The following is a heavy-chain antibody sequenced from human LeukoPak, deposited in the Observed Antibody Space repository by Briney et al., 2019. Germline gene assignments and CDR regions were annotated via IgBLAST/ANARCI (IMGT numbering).Heavy chain of an antibody. CDR3: AKGPRTAPDDAFDI. CDR1: GFTFSNYA. Sequence: GGSLRLSCAASGFTFSNYAMSWVRQAPGKGLECMSAISATGGSTYYVDSVTGRFTTSRDNSKNTLYLQMTSLRAEDTAVYYCAKGPRTAPDDAFDIWGQGTMVTVSS. V-gene: IGHV3-23*01. CDR2: ISATGGST. D-gene: IGHD2-21*02. J-gene: IGHJ3*02.